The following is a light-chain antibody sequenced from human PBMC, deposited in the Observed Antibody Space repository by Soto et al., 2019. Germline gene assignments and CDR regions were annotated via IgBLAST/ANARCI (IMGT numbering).Light chain of an antibody. CDR3: AAWDDSLNGVE. Sequence: QSVLTQPPSASGTPGQRVTISCSGSSSNIGSSTVNWYQHLPGTAPKLLIYSNNARSSGVPDRFSGSKSGTSASPAISGLQSEDEADYYCAAWDDSLNGVEFGGGTKLTVL. J-gene: IGLJ2*01. CDR2: SNN. CDR1: SSNIGSST. V-gene: IGLV1-44*01.